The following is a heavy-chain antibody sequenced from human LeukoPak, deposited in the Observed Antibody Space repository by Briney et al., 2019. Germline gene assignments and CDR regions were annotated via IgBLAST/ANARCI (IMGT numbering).Heavy chain of an antibody. CDR3: ARGPPRTGRERFFDY. CDR2: IYYRGTT. Sequence: SETLSLTCTVSGGSTSDYYWNWIRQPPGKGLAWIGYIYYRGTTNYNPSLNSRVTISLDSSKNQFSLRLNSVTAADTAIYYCARGPPRTGRERFFDYWGQGTLVSVSS. D-gene: IGHD1-1*01. V-gene: IGHV4-59*01. J-gene: IGHJ4*02. CDR1: GGSTSDYY.